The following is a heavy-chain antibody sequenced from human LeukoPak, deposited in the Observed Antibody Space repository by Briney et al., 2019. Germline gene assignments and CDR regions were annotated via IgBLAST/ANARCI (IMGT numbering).Heavy chain of an antibody. CDR2: ISYDGSNK. V-gene: IGHV3-30*01. D-gene: IGHD4-17*01. CDR1: GFTFSSYA. CDR3: ARDAVTIQEDPTYGMDV. J-gene: IGHJ6*02. Sequence: PGESLRLSCAASGFTFSSYAMSWVRQAPGKGLEWVAVISYDGSNKYYADSVKGRFTISRDNSKNTLYLQMNSLRAEDTVVYYCARDAVTIQEDPTYGMDVWGQGTTVTVSS.